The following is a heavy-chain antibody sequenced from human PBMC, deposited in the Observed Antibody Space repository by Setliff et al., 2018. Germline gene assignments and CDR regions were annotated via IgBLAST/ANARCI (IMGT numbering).Heavy chain of an antibody. D-gene: IGHD3-10*01. J-gene: IGHJ4*02. CDR1: GGSFSDYY. V-gene: IGHV4-34*01. CDR3: ARDRSYYASGSFTKWFDY. Sequence: SETLSLTCGASGGSFSDYYWSWIRQTPGKGLEWIGEINHSGSTNYNPSLKSRVTISVDASRNQFSLKLSSVTAADTAIYYCARDRSYYASGSFTKWFDYWGQGTLVTVSS. CDR2: INHSGST.